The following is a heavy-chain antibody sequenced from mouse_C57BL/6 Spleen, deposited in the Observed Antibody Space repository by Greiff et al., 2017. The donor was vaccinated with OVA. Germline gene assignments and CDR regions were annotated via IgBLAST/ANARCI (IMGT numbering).Heavy chain of an antibody. CDR2: IYPRSGNT. CDR1: GYTFTSYG. Sequence: QVHVQQSGAELARPGASVKLSCKASGYTFTSYGISWVKQRTGQGLEWIGEIYPRSGNTYYNEKFKGKATLTADKSSSTAYMELRSLTSDDSSFYGGARWGASSGYEDYFDYWGQGTTLTVSS. D-gene: IGHD3-2*02. V-gene: IGHV1-81*01. CDR3: ARWGASSGYEDYFDY. J-gene: IGHJ2*01.